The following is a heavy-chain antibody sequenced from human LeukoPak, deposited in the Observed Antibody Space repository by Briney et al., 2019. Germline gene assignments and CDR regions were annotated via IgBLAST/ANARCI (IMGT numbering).Heavy chain of an antibody. V-gene: IGHV1-2*02. CDR3: ARDLAPTYYYDSSGSTTLY. CDR2: INPNSGGT. CDR1: GYTSTGYY. J-gene: IGHJ4*02. D-gene: IGHD3-22*01. Sequence: ASVKVSCKASGYTSTGYYMHWVRQAPGQGLEWMGWINPNSGGTNYAQKFQGRVTMTRDTSISTAYMELSRLRSDDTAVYYCARDLAPTYYYDSSGSTTLYWGQGTLVTVSS.